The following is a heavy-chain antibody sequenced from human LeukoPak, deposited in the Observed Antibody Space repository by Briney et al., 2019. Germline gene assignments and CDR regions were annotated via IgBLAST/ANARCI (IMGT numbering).Heavy chain of an antibody. CDR3: ARDRTSPRDYYGMDV. J-gene: IGHJ6*02. V-gene: IGHV3-30-3*01. D-gene: IGHD6-6*01. Sequence: HPGGSLRLSCAASGFTFSSYAMHWVRQAPGKGLEWVAVISYDGSNKYYADSVKGRFTISRDNSKNTLYLQMNSLRAEDTAVYYCARDRTSPRDYYGMDVWGQGTTVTVSS. CDR2: ISYDGSNK. CDR1: GFTFSSYA.